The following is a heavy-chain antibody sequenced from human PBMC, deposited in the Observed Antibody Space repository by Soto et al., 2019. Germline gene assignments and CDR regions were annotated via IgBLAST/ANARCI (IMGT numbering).Heavy chain of an antibody. CDR3: ARGDRGGSGSPASYYYSGLDV. D-gene: IGHD3-10*01. V-gene: IGHV3-23*01. CDR2: VSAGGDMT. CDR1: GFTFSSYA. J-gene: IGHJ6*02. Sequence: DVQLLESGGHLVQPGGSLRLSCAASGFTFSSYAMSWVRQAPGKGLEWVSSVSAGGDMTYYSDSVKGRFTISRDSSNNALFLQMNSLRIEDTALYYCARGDRGGSGSPASYYYSGLDVWGQGTTVTVS.